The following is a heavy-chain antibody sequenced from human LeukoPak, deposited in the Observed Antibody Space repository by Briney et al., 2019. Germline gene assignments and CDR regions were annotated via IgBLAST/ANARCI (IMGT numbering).Heavy chain of an antibody. CDR1: GGSISSGSYY. V-gene: IGHV4-39*07. Sequence: SETLSLTCTVSGGSISSGSYYWGWIRQPPGKGLEWIGTIYYSGRTNYSGSTNYNPSLKSRVTISVDKSKNQFSLKLSSVTAADTAVYYCARAPGYCSGGSCYLYYFDYWGQGTLVTVSS. CDR2: IYYSGRTNYSGST. CDR3: ARAPGYCSGGSCYLYYFDY. D-gene: IGHD2-15*01. J-gene: IGHJ4*02.